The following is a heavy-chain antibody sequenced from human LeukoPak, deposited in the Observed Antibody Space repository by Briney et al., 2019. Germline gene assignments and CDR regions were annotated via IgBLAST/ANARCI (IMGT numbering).Heavy chain of an antibody. CDR1: GDSVSSNSAA. CDR3: TRAKGRSPLFDY. V-gene: IGHV6-1*01. CDR2: TYYRSKWYN. J-gene: IGHJ4*02. D-gene: IGHD6-13*01. Sequence: SQTLSLTCAISGDSVSSNSAAWNWIRQSPSRGLEWLGRTYYRSKWYNDYAVSVKGRIAINPDTSKNQFSLQLNSVTPEDTAVYYCTRAKGRSPLFDYWGQGTLVTVSS.